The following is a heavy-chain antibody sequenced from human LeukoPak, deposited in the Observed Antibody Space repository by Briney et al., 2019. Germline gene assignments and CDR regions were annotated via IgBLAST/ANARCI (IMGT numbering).Heavy chain of an antibody. CDR2: IYPGDSDT. D-gene: IGHD4-23*01. J-gene: IGHJ3*01. CDR1: GDSFTSYW. V-gene: IGHV5-51*01. CDR3: ARTTPPTVVTPTGAFDV. Sequence: GESLNISCKGSGDSFTSYWSGWVRQMPGKGLEGMGIIYPGDSDTRYSASFQGQVTISADKSISTAYLQWSSLKASDTAMYYYARTTPPTVVTPTGAFDVQGALTTVTVSS.